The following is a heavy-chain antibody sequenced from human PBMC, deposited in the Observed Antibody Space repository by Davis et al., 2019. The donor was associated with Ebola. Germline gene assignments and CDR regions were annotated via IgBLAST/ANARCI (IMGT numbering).Heavy chain of an antibody. J-gene: IGHJ6*02. CDR3: ATALRTYYYDSSGYKTYYYGMDV. D-gene: IGHD3-22*01. V-gene: IGHV3-30*03. Sequence: GGSLRLSCAASGFTFSSYGMHWVRQAPGKGLEWVAVISYDGSNKYYADSVKGRFTISRDNSKNTLYLQMNSLRAEDTAVYYCATALRTYYYDSSGYKTYYYGMDVWGQGTTVTVS. CDR2: ISYDGSNK. CDR1: GFTFSSYG.